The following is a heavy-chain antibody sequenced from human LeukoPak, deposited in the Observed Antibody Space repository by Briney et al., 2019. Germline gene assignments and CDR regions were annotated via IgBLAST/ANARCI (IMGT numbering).Heavy chain of an antibody. CDR2: ISYDGINK. J-gene: IGHJ5*02. Sequence: GGSLRLSCAASGFTFSSFGMHWVRQAPGKGLEWVAVISYDGINKYYADSVKGRFTISRDNSKNTVFLQMDSLRAEDTAVYYCARERCSGGNCYRGGFDPWGQGTLVTVSS. D-gene: IGHD2-15*01. V-gene: IGHV3-30*03. CDR1: GFTFSSFG. CDR3: ARERCSGGNCYRGGFDP.